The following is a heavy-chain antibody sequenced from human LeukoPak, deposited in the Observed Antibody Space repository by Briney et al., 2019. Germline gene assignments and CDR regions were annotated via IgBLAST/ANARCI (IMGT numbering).Heavy chain of an antibody. Sequence: GASVKVSCKASGGTFSSYAISWVRQAPGQGLEWMGRIIPIFGTANYAQKFQGRVTITADKSTSTAYMELSSLRSEDTAVYYCARHDYGDYFGYWGQGTLVTVSS. J-gene: IGHJ4*02. CDR1: GGTFSSYA. CDR3: ARHDYGDYFGY. V-gene: IGHV1-69*06. D-gene: IGHD4-17*01. CDR2: IIPIFGTA.